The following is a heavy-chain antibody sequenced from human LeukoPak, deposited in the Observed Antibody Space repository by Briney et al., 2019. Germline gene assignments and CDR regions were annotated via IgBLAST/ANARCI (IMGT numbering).Heavy chain of an antibody. D-gene: IGHD3-10*01. V-gene: IGHV1-18*01. CDR1: GYTFTSYG. Sequence: GASVKVSCKASGYTFTSYGISWVRQAPGQGLEWMGWISAYNGNTNYAQKLQGRVTMTTDTSTSTAYMELRSLRSDDTAVYYCARDKKLLWFGESCYYGMDVWGQGTTVTVSS. J-gene: IGHJ6*02. CDR3: ARDKKLLWFGESCYYGMDV. CDR2: ISAYNGNT.